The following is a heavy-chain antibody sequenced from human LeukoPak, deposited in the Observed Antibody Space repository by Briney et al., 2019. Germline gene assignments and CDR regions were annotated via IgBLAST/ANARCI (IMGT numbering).Heavy chain of an antibody. D-gene: IGHD6-6*01. J-gene: IGHJ4*02. CDR1: GYTFASSG. CDR2: MNPSSGNT. CDR3: ATYYSSSHRVDY. Sequence: ASVTVSCKASGYTFASSGINWVRQATGQGLEWMGWMNPSSGNTDYAQKFQGRLTLTRDTSINTAYMELSSLRSDDTAVYYCATYYSSSHRVDYWGQGTLVTVSS. V-gene: IGHV1-8*01.